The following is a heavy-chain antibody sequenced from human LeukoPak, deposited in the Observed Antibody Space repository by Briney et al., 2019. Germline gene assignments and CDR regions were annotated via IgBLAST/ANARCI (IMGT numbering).Heavy chain of an antibody. CDR2: FYQSGSA. J-gene: IGHJ4*02. D-gene: IGHD1-1*01. Sequence: SQTLSLTCAVSGGSINSGGYSWSWIRQPPGKGLQWIGYFYQSGSAYYNPSLESRLTISLDRAKNQFSLKLTSVTAADTAVYYCATHGGTVGYFDYWGQGILVTVSS. V-gene: IGHV4-30-2*01. CDR1: GGSINSGGYS. CDR3: ATHGGTVGYFDY.